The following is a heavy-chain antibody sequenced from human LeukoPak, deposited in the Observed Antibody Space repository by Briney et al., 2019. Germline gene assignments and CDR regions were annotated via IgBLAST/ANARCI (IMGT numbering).Heavy chain of an antibody. CDR2: IYYSGST. V-gene: IGHV4-39*01. J-gene: IGHJ3*02. Sequence: ASETLSLTCTVSGGSISSSSYYWGWIRQPPGKGLEWIGSIYYSGSTYYNPSLKSRVTISVDTSENQFSLKLSSVTAADTAVYYCEGGIVVVPAAIPDAFDIWGQGTMVTVSS. CDR1: GGSISSSSYY. D-gene: IGHD2-2*01. CDR3: EGGIVVVPAAIPDAFDI.